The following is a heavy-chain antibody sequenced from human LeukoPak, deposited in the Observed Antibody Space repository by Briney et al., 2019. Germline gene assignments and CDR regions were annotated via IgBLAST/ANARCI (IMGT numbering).Heavy chain of an antibody. CDR2: ISGSGGST. Sequence: GGSLRLSCAASGFTFSSYAMSWVRQAPGKGLEWVSAISGSGGSTYYADSVKGRFTISRDNSKNTLYLQMNSLRAEDTAVYYCAKGSWELLFRPDWYFDLWGRGTLVTVSS. CDR3: AKGSWELLFRPDWYFDL. J-gene: IGHJ2*01. D-gene: IGHD1-26*01. V-gene: IGHV3-23*01. CDR1: GFTFSSYA.